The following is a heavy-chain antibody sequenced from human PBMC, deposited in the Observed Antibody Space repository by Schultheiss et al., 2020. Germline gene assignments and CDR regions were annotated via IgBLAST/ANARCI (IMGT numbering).Heavy chain of an antibody. D-gene: IGHD5-12*01. J-gene: IGHJ4*02. CDR2: IYYSGST. V-gene: IGHV4-59*12. CDR3: ASGGLSGYDGFDY. Sequence: SETLSLTCTVSDDSISNYYWSWIRQPPGKGLEWIGYIYYSGSTNYNPSLKSRVTISVDTSKNQFSLKLSSVTAADTAVYYCASGGLSGYDGFDYWGQGTLVTVSS. CDR1: DDSISNYY.